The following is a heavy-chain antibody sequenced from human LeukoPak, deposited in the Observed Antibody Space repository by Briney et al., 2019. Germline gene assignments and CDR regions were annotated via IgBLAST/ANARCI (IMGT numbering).Heavy chain of an antibody. J-gene: IGHJ4*02. CDR3: VRVAHHGSSWADS. Sequence: GASVKVSCKTSGYTFISNGISWVRQAPGQGLEWVGWISAYNGDTNSAQKLQGRVTMTIDTSTTTVFMELRSLRSDNTAVYYCVRVAHHGSSWADSWGQGTLVTVSS. D-gene: IGHD6-13*01. V-gene: IGHV1-18*01. CDR1: GYTFISNG. CDR2: ISAYNGDT.